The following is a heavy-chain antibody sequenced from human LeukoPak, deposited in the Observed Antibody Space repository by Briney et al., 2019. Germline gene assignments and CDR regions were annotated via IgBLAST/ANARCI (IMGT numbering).Heavy chain of an antibody. J-gene: IGHJ4*02. D-gene: IGHD5-18*01. Sequence: GASVKVSCKASGYTFTGYYMHWVRQAPGQGLEWMGIINPSGGSTSYAQKFQGRVTMTRDTSTSTVYMELSSLRSEDTAVYYCARVRGYSYGQNSLDYWGQGTLVTVSS. CDR2: INPSGGST. CDR1: GYTFTGYY. CDR3: ARVRGYSYGQNSLDY. V-gene: IGHV1-46*01.